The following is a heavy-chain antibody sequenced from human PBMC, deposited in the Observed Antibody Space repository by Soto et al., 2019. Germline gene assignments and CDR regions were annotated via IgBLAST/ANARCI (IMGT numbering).Heavy chain of an antibody. CDR3: ARPDFGDYWYFDL. CDR2: IIPALGTA. D-gene: IGHD4-17*01. CDR1: GGTFSSHT. Sequence: QDQLVQSGAEVKKPGSSVKVSCKASGGTFSSHTFSWVRHAPGQGLEWMGRIIPALGTATYAQKFQGRVTITAVETATTVYMRLNGIRSDDTAVYYCARPDFGDYWYFDLWGRGTLVTVSS. J-gene: IGHJ2*01. V-gene: IGHV1-69*08.